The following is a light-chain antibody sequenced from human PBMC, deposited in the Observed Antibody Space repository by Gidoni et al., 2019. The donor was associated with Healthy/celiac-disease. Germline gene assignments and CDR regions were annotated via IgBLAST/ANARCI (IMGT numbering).Light chain of an antibody. Sequence: DIQMTQSPCSLSSSVGDRVTITCRASQSIRSYLNWYQQKPVKAPQPLIYAASSLQSGVPSRFSGSVSGTDFTLTISSLQPEDFATYYCQQSYSTPQITFGQGTRLEIK. CDR1: QSIRSY. CDR2: AAS. CDR3: QQSYSTPQIT. V-gene: IGKV1-39*01. J-gene: IGKJ5*01.